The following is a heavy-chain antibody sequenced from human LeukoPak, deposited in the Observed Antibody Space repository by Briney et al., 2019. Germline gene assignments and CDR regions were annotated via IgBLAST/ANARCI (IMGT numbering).Heavy chain of an antibody. V-gene: IGHV1-2*04. CDR2: INPNSGGT. CDR1: GYTFTGYY. D-gene: IGHD6-13*01. J-gene: IGHJ5*02. CDR3: ARAKRIAAAGGNWFDP. Sequence: ASVKVSCKASGYTFTGYYMHWVRQAPGQGLEWMGWINPNSGGTNYAQKFQGWVTMTRDTSTSTAYMELRSLRSDDTAVYYCARAKRIAAAGGNWFDPWGQGTLVTVSS.